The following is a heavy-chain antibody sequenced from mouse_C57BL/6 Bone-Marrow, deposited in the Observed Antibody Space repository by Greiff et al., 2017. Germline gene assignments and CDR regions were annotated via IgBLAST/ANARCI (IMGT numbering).Heavy chain of an antibody. D-gene: IGHD1-1*01. Sequence: VQLKESGGDLVKPGGSLKLSCAASGFTFSSYGMSWVRQTPDKRLEWVATISSGGSYTYYPDSVKGRFTISRDNAKNTLYLQMSSLKSEDTAMYYCARRGLYSSYEYYYAMDYWGQGTSVTVSS. CDR1: GFTFSSYG. J-gene: IGHJ4*01. V-gene: IGHV5-6*01. CDR3: ARRGLYSSYEYYYAMDY. CDR2: ISSGGSYT.